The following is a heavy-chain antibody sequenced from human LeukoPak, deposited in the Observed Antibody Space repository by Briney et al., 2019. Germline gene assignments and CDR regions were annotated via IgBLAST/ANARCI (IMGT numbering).Heavy chain of an antibody. Sequence: ASVKVSCKASGYTFTGYYMHWVRQAPGQGLEWMGWINPNSGGTNYAQKFQGRVTMTRDTSISTAYMELSRLRSDDTAVYYCARGGARALINVDTAMAFDYWGQGTLVTVSS. J-gene: IGHJ4*02. D-gene: IGHD5-18*01. V-gene: IGHV1-2*02. CDR3: ARGGARALINVDTAMAFDY. CDR1: GYTFTGYY. CDR2: INPNSGGT.